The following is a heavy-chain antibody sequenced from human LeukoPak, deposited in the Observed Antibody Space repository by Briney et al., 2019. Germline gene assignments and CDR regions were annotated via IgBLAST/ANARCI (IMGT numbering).Heavy chain of an antibody. D-gene: IGHD4-17*01. V-gene: IGHV4-39*07. CDR3: ARGLRHRMTTVTYGQKSYSQNWDRIYYFDY. CDR2: IYYSGST. J-gene: IGHJ4*02. Sequence: SETLSLTCTVSGGSISSSSYYWGWIRQPPGKGLEWIGSIYYSGSTYYNPSLKSRVTISVETAKNQFSLKLSSVTAADTAVYYCARGLRHRMTTVTYGQKSYSQNWDRIYYFDYWGQGTLVTVSS. CDR1: GGSISSSSYY.